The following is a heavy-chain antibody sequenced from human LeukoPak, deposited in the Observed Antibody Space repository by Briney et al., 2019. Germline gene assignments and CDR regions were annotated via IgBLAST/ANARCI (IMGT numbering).Heavy chain of an antibody. CDR2: ISYDGSNK. J-gene: IGHJ4*02. CDR3: ARAGYCSSTSCYSYYFDY. V-gene: IGHV3-30*04. Sequence: GRSLRLSCAASGFTFSSYAMHWVRQAPGKRLEGVAVISYDGSNKYYADSVKGRFTISRDNSKNTLYLQMNSLRAEDTAVYYCARAGYCSSTSCYSYYFDYWGQGTLVTVSS. D-gene: IGHD2-2*01. CDR1: GFTFSSYA.